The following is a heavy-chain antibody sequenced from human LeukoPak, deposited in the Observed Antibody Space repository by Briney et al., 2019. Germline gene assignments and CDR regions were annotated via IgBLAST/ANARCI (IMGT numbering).Heavy chain of an antibody. Sequence: GGSLRLSCAASGFTFSDYYMSWIRQAPGKGLEWVSYISSSGSTIYYADSVKGRFTISRDNAKNSLYLQMNSLRAEDTAVYYCARGYSSSWYFLGVWYFDYWGQGTLVTVSS. D-gene: IGHD6-13*01. CDR2: ISSSGSTI. CDR3: ARGYSSSWYFLGVWYFDY. V-gene: IGHV3-11*01. J-gene: IGHJ4*02. CDR1: GFTFSDYY.